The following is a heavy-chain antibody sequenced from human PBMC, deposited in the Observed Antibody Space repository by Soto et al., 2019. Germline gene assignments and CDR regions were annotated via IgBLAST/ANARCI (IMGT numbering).Heavy chain of an antibody. J-gene: IGHJ4*02. CDR3: ARDVGGRMQLWSRPGYFDY. V-gene: IGHV3-30-3*01. Sequence: GGSLRLSCAASGFTFSSYALHWVRQAPGKGLEWVAVISFDGSNKYYADSVKGRFTISRDNSKNTLYLQMNSLRAEDTAMYYCARDVGGRMQLWSRPGYFDYWGQGTLVTVSS. CDR1: GFTFSSYA. CDR2: ISFDGSNK. D-gene: IGHD5-18*01.